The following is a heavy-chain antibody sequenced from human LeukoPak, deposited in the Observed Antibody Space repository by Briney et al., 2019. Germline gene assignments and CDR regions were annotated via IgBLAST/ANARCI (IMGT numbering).Heavy chain of an antibody. D-gene: IGHD3-9*01. CDR2: IDPSSGDT. J-gene: IGHJ4*02. CDR1: GYTFTDYY. V-gene: IGHV1-2*02. Sequence: VASVKVSCKASGYTFTDYYMLWVRQAPGQGLEWMGWIDPSSGDTNCAQKFQGRVTMTRDTSISTAYMELSRLTSDDSAVYYCARDGNFDRWGQGTLVTVSS. CDR3: ARDGNFDR.